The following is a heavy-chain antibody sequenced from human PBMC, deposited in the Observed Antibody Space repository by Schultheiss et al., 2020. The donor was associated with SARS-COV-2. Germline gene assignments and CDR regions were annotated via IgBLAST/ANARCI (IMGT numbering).Heavy chain of an antibody. D-gene: IGHD4-11*01. Sequence: GGSLRLSCAASGFTFSSYAMDWVRQAPGKGLEWVAVISYDGSNKYYADSVKGRFTISRDNSKNTLYLQMNSLRAEDTALYYCASARDRTTLTTAFDYWGQGTLVTVSS. V-gene: IGHV3-30-3*01. CDR3: ASARDRTTLTTAFDY. CDR1: GFTFSSYA. J-gene: IGHJ4*02. CDR2: ISYDGSNK.